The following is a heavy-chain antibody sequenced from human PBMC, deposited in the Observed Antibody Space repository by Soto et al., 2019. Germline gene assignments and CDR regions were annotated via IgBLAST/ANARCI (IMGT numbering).Heavy chain of an antibody. CDR2: IYYSGST. D-gene: IGHD6-13*01. Sequence: QLQLQESGPGLVKPSETLSLTCTVSGGSISSSSYYWGWIRQPPGKGLEWIGSIYYSGSTNYNPSLKSRVTISVDKSKNQFSLKLSSVTAADTAVYYCARCIAAAGPIDYWGQGTLVTVSS. V-gene: IGHV4-39*07. CDR1: GGSISSSSYY. CDR3: ARCIAAAGPIDY. J-gene: IGHJ4*02.